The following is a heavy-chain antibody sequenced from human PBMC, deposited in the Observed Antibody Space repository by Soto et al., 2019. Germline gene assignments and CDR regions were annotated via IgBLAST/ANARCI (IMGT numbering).Heavy chain of an antibody. CDR3: ARGRGWYEY. Sequence: QVQLVQSGAEVKKPGASVKVSCTASGYIFNRYVMHWVRQAPGQRPEWMGWIDAGNGKTKYSEQFQGRVTITRDTTASTAYTELTTLRSEDTAVYYSARGRGWYEYWCQGIQV. J-gene: IGHJ4*02. CDR1: GYIFNRYV. D-gene: IGHD6-19*01. V-gene: IGHV1-3*01. CDR2: IDAGNGKT.